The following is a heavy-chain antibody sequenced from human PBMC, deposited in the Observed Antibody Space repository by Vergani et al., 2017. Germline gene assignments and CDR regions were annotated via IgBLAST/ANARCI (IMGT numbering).Heavy chain of an antibody. CDR3: AREHFDTFDY. CDR1: GYIFRSHD. CDR2: INPTNGNT. Sequence: QVQLVQSGAEVKKPGASVKVSCKAPGYIFRSHDINWVRQAPGQGLEWMGWINPTNGNTGYAQKLQGRVTMTTDTSTSTAYMELRSLRSDDTAVYYCAREHFDTFDYWGQGTLVTVSS. V-gene: IGHV1-18*04. J-gene: IGHJ4*02.